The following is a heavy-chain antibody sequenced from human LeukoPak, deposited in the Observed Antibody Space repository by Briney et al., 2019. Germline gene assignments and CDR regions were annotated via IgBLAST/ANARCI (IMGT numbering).Heavy chain of an antibody. Sequence: GGSLRLSCVGSGFTFRSHAMSWVRQAPEKGLEFVSGIYENGGTTYYADSVKGRFSISRDNSKNTLYLHMNSLRAEDTAVYYCAKKRDAFDIWGQGTVVTVSS. V-gene: IGHV3-23*01. CDR1: GFTFRSHA. D-gene: IGHD5-24*01. J-gene: IGHJ3*02. CDR3: AKKRDAFDI. CDR2: IYENGGTT.